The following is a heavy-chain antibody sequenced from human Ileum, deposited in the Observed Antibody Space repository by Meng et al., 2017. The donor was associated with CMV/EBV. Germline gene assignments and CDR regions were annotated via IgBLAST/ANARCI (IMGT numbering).Heavy chain of an antibody. V-gene: IGHV4-39*07. CDR2: IYHTGSA. Sequence: SETLSLTCTVSGDSIVNTHYFWDWVRQSPGKGLEWIGSIYHTGSARYRPSLQSRVTISVDTTQNKFYLQLKSVTAADTAMYYCAREEKTMIAHATGLGYFRIDPWGQGTQVTGYS. CDR3: AREEKTMIAHATGLGYFRIDP. CDR1: GDSIVNTHYF. J-gene: IGHJ5*02. D-gene: IGHD3-16*01.